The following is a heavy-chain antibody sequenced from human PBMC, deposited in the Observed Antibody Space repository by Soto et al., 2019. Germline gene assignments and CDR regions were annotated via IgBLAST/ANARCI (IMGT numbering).Heavy chain of an antibody. CDR1: GYTFTNYC. CDR3: AASIFYYGMDV. V-gene: IGHV5-51*01. Sequence: PGESLKISCKGSGYTFTNYCIGWVLQMPWKGLEWMGIIYPGDSDTKYNPSFQGQVTISADKSITTTYLRWTSLKASDTAIYYCAASIFYYGMDVWGQGTTVTVSS. J-gene: IGHJ6*02. CDR2: IYPGDSDT.